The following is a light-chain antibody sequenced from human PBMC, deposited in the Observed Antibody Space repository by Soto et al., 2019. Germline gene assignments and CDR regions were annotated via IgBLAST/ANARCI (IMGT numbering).Light chain of an antibody. V-gene: IGKV1-12*01. Sequence: DIQMTQSPSSVSASVGDTVTITCRASQGLKFLAWYQQNPGKAPRLLIYEATNLQSGVPPRFSGSGSGTDFTLTISSLQPEDFATYFCQQANSFPITFGQGTRREIK. J-gene: IGKJ5*01. CDR1: QGLKF. CDR2: EAT. CDR3: QQANSFPIT.